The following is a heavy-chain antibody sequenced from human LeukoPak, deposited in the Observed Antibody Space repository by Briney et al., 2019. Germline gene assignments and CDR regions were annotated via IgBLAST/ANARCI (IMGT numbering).Heavy chain of an antibody. CDR1: GYTFTGYY. Sequence: ASVKVSCKASGYTFTGYYMHWVRQAPGQGLEWMGWINPNSGGTNYAQKFQGRVTMTRDTSISTAYMELSRLRSDDTAVYYCARKSPRTTGTTLAWYWGRGTLVTVSS. J-gene: IGHJ4*02. CDR2: INPNSGGT. D-gene: IGHD1-1*01. V-gene: IGHV1-2*02. CDR3: ARKSPRTTGTTLAWY.